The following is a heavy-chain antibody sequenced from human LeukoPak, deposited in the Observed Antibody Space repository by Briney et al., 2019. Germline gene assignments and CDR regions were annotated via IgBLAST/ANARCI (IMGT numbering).Heavy chain of an antibody. CDR1: GGSISTSAYY. CDR3: ARVYGGYSYGTFDY. Sequence: PSETLSLTCIVSGGSISTSAYYWGWIRQPPGKGLEWIGYIYYSGSTYYNPSLKSRVTISVDTSKNQFSLKLSSVTAADTAVYYCARVYGGYSYGTFDYWGQGTLVTVSS. J-gene: IGHJ4*02. CDR2: IYYSGST. V-gene: IGHV4-30-4*08. D-gene: IGHD5-18*01.